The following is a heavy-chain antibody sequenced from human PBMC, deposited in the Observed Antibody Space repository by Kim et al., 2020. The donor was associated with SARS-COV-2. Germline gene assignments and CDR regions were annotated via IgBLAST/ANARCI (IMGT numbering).Heavy chain of an antibody. J-gene: IGHJ4*02. Sequence: SETLSLTCTVSGGSISSSSYYWGWIRQPTGKGRVGNGSIYDSGSTYYNPSLKSRVTISVDTTKNQFSLKLSSVTAADTAVYYCARVGSSQRPFLDYWGQG. CDR3: ARVGSSQRPFLDY. D-gene: IGHD6-13*01. V-gene: IGHV4-39*01. CDR2: IYDSGST. CDR1: GGSISSSSYY.